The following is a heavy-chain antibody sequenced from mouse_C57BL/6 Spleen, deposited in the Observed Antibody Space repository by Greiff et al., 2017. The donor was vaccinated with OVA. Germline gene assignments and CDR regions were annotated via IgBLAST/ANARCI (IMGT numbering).Heavy chain of an antibody. CDR1: GFTFSSYA. Sequence: DVKLVESGGGLVKPGGSLKLSCAASGFTFSSYAMSWVRQTPEKRLEWVATISDGGSYTYYPDNVKGRFTISRDNAKNNLYLQMSHLKSEDTAMYYCARDPTTVVARDWYFDVWGTGTTVTVSS. CDR3: ARDPTTVVARDWYFDV. V-gene: IGHV5-4*01. CDR2: ISDGGSYT. J-gene: IGHJ1*03. D-gene: IGHD1-1*01.